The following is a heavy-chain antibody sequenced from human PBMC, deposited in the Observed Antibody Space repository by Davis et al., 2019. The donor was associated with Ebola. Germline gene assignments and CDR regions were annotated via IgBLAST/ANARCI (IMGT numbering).Heavy chain of an antibody. CDR1: GFTFSAYG. CDR3: VKDLVEKAKISYYYGMDV. D-gene: IGHD5-24*01. CDR2: IRYDRTNK. J-gene: IGHJ6*02. Sequence: GESLKISCAASGFTFSAYGMHWVRQAPGKGLEWVAFIRYDRTNKYYADSVKGRFTISRDNSKNTLYLEMNSLRGEETAVYYCVKDLVEKAKISYYYGMDVWGQGTTVTVSS. V-gene: IGHV3-30*02.